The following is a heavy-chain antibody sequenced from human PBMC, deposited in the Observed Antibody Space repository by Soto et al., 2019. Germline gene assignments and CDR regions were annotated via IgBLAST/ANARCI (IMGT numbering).Heavy chain of an antibody. CDR2: ISAYNGNT. D-gene: IGHD1-26*01. Sequence: ASVKVSCKASGYTFTSYGISWVRQAPGQGLEWMGWISAYNGNTNYAQKLQGRVTMTTDTSTSTAYMELRSLRSDDTAVYYCARVEWRTIVGATAYYYGMDVWGQGTTVTVSS. V-gene: IGHV1-18*04. CDR3: ARVEWRTIVGATAYYYGMDV. J-gene: IGHJ6*02. CDR1: GYTFTSYG.